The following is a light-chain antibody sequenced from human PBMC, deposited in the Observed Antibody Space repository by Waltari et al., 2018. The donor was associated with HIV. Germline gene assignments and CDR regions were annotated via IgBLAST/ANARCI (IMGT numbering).Light chain of an antibody. Sequence: SYVPTQPPSVSVAPGQTARITCGGNNIGSKSVHWYQQKPGQAPVLVIYDDIGRPSGIPERFCGSNSGTTATLTISRVEAGDEADYSCQVWDSSSDHLFGGGTKVTVL. V-gene: IGLV3-21*02. CDR3: QVWDSSSDHL. CDR1: NIGSKS. CDR2: DDI. J-gene: IGLJ2*01.